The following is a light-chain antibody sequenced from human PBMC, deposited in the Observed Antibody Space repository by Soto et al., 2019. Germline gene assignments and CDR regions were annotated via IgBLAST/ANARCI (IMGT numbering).Light chain of an antibody. CDR1: SSNIGSNY. Sequence: QSVLTQPPSASGTPGQRGTISCSGSSSNIGSNYVYWYQQFPGTAPKLLIYRNNQWPSGVPDRFSGSKSGTSASLAISGLRSEDEADYYCATWDDSLSGYVFGTGPKVTVL. CDR2: RNN. CDR3: ATWDDSLSGYV. J-gene: IGLJ1*01. V-gene: IGLV1-47*01.